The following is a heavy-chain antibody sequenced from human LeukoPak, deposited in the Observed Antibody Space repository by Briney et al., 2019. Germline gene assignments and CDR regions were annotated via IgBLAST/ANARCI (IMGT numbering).Heavy chain of an antibody. CDR3: ARGRGWVDH. CDR1: GFPFSSYW. Sequence: GGSLRLSCAASGFPFSSYWMHWVRQAPGKGLLWVSRIYNDGSRTTYADSVKGRFTISRDNARNSVYLQLNSLRAEDTALYYCARGRGWVDHWGQGTLVTVSS. J-gene: IGHJ4*02. CDR2: IYNDGSRT. V-gene: IGHV3-74*01. D-gene: IGHD3-16*01.